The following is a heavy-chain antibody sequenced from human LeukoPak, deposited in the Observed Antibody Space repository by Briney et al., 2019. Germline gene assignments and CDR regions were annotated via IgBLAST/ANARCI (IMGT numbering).Heavy chain of an antibody. CDR2: IYYSGST. CDR1: GGSISSYY. Sequence: SETLSLTCTVSGGSISSYYWSWIRQPPGKGLEWIGYIYYSGSTNYNPSLKSRVTISVDTSKNQFSLKLSSVTAADTAVYYCARQRGAGPIFDHWGQGTLVTVCS. J-gene: IGHJ4*02. CDR3: ARQRGAGPIFDH. D-gene: IGHD6-19*01. V-gene: IGHV4-59*08.